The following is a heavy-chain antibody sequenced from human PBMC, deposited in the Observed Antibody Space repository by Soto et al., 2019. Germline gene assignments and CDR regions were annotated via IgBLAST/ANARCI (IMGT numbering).Heavy chain of an antibody. J-gene: IGHJ4*02. V-gene: IGHV4-31*03. CDR1: GASVNSGGYY. Sequence: TLSLTCTVSGASVNSGGYYCNWFRLLPGRGLEWIGYIYFTGNTYYNPSLESRVTISLDTPQNQFSLELNSVSAADPAVYFCVSGDAWGVLLAYWGEGALVSVS. CDR3: VSGDAWGVLLAY. D-gene: IGHD2-21*02. CDR2: IYFTGNT.